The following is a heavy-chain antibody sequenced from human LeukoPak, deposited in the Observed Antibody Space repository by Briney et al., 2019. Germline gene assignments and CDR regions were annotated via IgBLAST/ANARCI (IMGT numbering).Heavy chain of an antibody. CDR2: ISAYNGNT. V-gene: IGHV1-18*01. CDR3: ARVKAYCTSTSCFDY. Sequence: ASVKVSCKASGYTFTSYGISWVRQAPGQGLEWMGWISAYNGNTDYAQKFQGRVTMTTDTSTSTAYMELRSLRSDDTAVYYCARVKAYCTSTSCFDYWGQGTPVTVSS. D-gene: IGHD2-2*01. J-gene: IGHJ4*02. CDR1: GYTFTSYG.